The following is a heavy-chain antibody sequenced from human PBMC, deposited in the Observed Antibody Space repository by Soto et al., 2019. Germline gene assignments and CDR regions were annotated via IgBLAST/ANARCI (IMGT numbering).Heavy chain of an antibody. Sequence: PGGSLRLSCTASGFTFGDYAMSWFRQAPGKGLEWVGFIRSKAYGGTTEYAASVKGRFTISRDDSKSIAYLQMNSLKTEDTAVYNCTRVRFDDSSGYYLGNYYYGMDVWGQGTTVTVSS. V-gene: IGHV3-49*03. CDR1: GFTFGDYA. CDR3: TRVRFDDSSGYYLGNYYYGMDV. J-gene: IGHJ6*02. D-gene: IGHD3-22*01. CDR2: IRSKAYGGTT.